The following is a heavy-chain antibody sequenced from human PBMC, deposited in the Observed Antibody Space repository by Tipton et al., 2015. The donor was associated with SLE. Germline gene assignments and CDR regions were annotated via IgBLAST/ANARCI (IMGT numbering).Heavy chain of an antibody. V-gene: IGHV3-11*04. CDR2: ISSSGSTI. Sequence: SLRLSCAASGFTFSDYYMSWIRQSPGKGLEWVSYISSSGSTIKYADSVKGRVTISRDNVDNSLYLQMNNLRAEGTAVYYCARDYVSSRGFWSGPDAFDIWGQGTTVAVSS. CDR1: GFTFSDYY. D-gene: IGHD3-3*01. J-gene: IGHJ3*02. CDR3: ARDYVSSRGFWSGPDAFDI.